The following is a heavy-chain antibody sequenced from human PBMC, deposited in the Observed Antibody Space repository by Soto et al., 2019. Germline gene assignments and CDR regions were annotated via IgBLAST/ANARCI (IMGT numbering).Heavy chain of an antibody. CDR3: ARGIHGGYMDV. J-gene: IGHJ6*03. V-gene: IGHV1-69*05. D-gene: IGHD3-3*01. CDR2: IIPIFGTA. Sequence: SVKVSCKASGGTFSSYAISWVRQAPGQGLEWMGGIIPIFGTANYAQKFQGRVTMTRDTSTSTVYMELSSLRSEDTAVYYCARGIHGGYMDVWGQGTTVTVSS. CDR1: GGTFSSYA.